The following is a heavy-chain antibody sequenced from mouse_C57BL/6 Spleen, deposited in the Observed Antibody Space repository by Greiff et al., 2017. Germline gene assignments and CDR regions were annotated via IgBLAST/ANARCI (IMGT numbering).Heavy chain of an antibody. J-gene: IGHJ2*01. CDR2: IAPETGGT. CDR3: TCLRGYFDF. V-gene: IGHV1-15*01. CDR1: GYTFTDYE. Sequence: QVQLKESGAELVRPGASVTLSCKASGYTFTDYELHWVKQTPVPGLEWIGAIAPETGGTAYNQKFKGKAILTADKSSSNAYMELRSLTSEDSAVYYCTCLRGYFDFWGQGTTRTVSS. D-gene: IGHD2-12*01.